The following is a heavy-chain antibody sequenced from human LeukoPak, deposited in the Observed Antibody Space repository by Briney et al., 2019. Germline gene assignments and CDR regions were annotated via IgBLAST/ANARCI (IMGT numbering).Heavy chain of an antibody. Sequence: GGSLRLSCAASGFTFSSYAMSWVRQAPGKGLEWVSAISGSGGSTYYADSVKGRFTISRDNSKNTLYLQMNSLRAEDTAVYYCAKDRGYSGYSLGKYYFDYWGQGTLVTVSS. CDR1: GFTFSSYA. CDR2: ISGSGGST. D-gene: IGHD5-12*01. CDR3: AKDRGYSGYSLGKYYFDY. V-gene: IGHV3-23*01. J-gene: IGHJ4*02.